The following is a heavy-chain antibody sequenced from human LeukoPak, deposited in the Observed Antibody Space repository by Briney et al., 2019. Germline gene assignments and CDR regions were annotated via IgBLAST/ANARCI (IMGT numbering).Heavy chain of an antibody. CDR1: GGSISSSSYY. V-gene: IGHV4-39*01. CDR2: IYYSGST. D-gene: IGHD3-22*01. J-gene: IGHJ4*02. CDR3: ARGYYDSSIGELRDYFDY. Sequence: KASETLSLTCTVSGGSISSSSYYWGWIRQPPGKGLEWIGSIYYSGSTYYNPSLKSRVTISVDTSKNQFSLKLSSVTAADTAVYYCARGYYDSSIGELRDYFDYWGQGTLVTVSS.